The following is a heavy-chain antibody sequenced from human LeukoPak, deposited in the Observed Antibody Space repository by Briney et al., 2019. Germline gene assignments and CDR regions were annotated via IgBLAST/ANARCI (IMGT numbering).Heavy chain of an antibody. CDR2: IKQDGSEK. CDR3: ARDSPVLRFLEWPVDY. J-gene: IGHJ4*02. Sequence: PGGSLRLSCAASGFTFSSYWMSWVRQAPGKGLEWVANIKQDGSEKYYVDSVKGQFTISRDNAKNSLYLQMNSLRAEDTAVYYCARDSPVLRFLEWPVDYWGQGTLVTVSS. D-gene: IGHD3-3*01. CDR1: GFTFSSYW. V-gene: IGHV3-7*01.